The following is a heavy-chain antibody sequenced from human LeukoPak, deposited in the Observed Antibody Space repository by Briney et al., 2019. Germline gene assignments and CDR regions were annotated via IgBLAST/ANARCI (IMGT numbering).Heavy chain of an antibody. V-gene: IGHV4-59*01. CDR2: IYYSGST. J-gene: IGHJ4*02. CDR1: GGSISSYY. CDR3: ARRRGYSYGYDFDY. D-gene: IGHD5-18*01. Sequence: PSETLSHTCTVSGGSISSYYWSWIRQPPGKGLEWIGYIYYSGSTNYNPSLKSRVSISVDTSKNQFSLNLSSVTAADTAVYYCARRRGYSYGYDFDYWGQGTLVTVSS.